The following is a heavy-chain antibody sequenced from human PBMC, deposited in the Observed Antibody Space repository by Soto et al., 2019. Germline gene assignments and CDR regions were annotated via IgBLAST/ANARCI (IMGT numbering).Heavy chain of an antibody. Sequence: QVQLVQSGAEVKKPGSSVKVSCKASGGTFSNFAVGWVRQAPGQGPEWMGGIILPFGTANYAQKFQDRVTIAAEDSLTTAFTARRTLRSDDTALYYCARGPDYEAYFHFWAPGPLVTVSS. CDR1: GGTFSNFA. CDR3: ARGPDYEAYFHF. D-gene: IGHD4-17*01. V-gene: IGHV1-69*12. CDR2: IILPFGTA. J-gene: IGHJ4*02.